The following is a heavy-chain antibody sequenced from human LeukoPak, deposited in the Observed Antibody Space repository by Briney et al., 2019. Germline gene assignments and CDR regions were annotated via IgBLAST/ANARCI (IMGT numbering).Heavy chain of an antibody. CDR2: IKWNGGST. D-gene: IGHD5-12*01. CDR3: AKDSGYDLGADY. J-gene: IGHJ4*02. V-gene: IGHV3-20*04. Sequence: GVSLRLSCAASGFTFDDYGMSWVRQGPGKGLEWVSGIKWNGGSTGYADSVKGRFTISRDNAKNSLYLQKNSLRAEDTALYYCAKDSGYDLGADYWGQGTLVSVSP. CDR1: GFTFDDYG.